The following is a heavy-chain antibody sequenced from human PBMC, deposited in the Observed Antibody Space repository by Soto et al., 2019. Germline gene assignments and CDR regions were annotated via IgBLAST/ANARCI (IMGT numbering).Heavy chain of an antibody. J-gene: IGHJ6*03. CDR1: GFTLSGYA. Sequence: EVQLAESGGGLAQPRGSLRLSCAASGFTLSGYAMDWVRQAPGQGLEYVSGISSNGVGTYYANSVQGRFTISRDNSKNTVYLQMGSLRPEDMAVYYCARRPRPDFYYMDGWGKGTTVTVSS. V-gene: IGHV3-64*01. CDR2: ISSNGVGT. D-gene: IGHD6-6*01. CDR3: ARRPRPDFYYMDG.